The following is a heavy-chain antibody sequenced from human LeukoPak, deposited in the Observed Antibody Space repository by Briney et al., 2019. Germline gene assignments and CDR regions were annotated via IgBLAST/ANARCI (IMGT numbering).Heavy chain of an antibody. CDR3: ARDLYNWNDGLLVH. D-gene: IGHD1-20*01. CDR1: GFTFSSYW. V-gene: IGHV3-7*01. Sequence: GGSLRLSCAASGFTFSSYWMSWVRQAPGKGLEWVANIKQDGSEKYYVDSVKGRFTISRDNAKNSLYLQMSSLRAEDTAVYYCARDLYNWNDGLLVHWGQGTLVTVSP. CDR2: IKQDGSEK. J-gene: IGHJ4*02.